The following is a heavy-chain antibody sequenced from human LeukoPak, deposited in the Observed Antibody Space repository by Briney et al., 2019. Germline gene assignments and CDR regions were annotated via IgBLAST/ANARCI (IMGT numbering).Heavy chain of an antibody. CDR2: IYYSGST. Sequence: SETLSLTCTVSGSSISSYYWSWIRQPPGKGLEWIGYIYYSGSTNYNPSLKSRVTISVDTSKNQFSLKLSSVTAADTAVYYCARVRYYYDSSGYYPRELDYWGQGTLVTVSS. CDR3: ARVRYYYDSSGYYPRELDY. J-gene: IGHJ4*02. CDR1: GSSISSYY. D-gene: IGHD3-22*01. V-gene: IGHV4-59*01.